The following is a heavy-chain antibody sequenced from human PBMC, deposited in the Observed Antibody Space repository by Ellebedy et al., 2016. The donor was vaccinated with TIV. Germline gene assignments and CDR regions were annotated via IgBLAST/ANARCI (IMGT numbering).Heavy chain of an antibody. CDR3: ARTFTERLGGLTTHWVLDY. CDR1: GVTMSRGGYS. CDR2: VYHTGSA. V-gene: IGHV4-30-2*01. J-gene: IGHJ4*02. Sequence: SETLSLTCAVSGVTMSRGGYSWSWIRHPPGKGLEWIGNVYHTGSAHYNESLKSRVTISVDTSKNQFSLKLKSVTADDTAVYYCARTFTERLGGLTTHWVLDYWGQGSLVTASS. D-gene: IGHD4-11*01.